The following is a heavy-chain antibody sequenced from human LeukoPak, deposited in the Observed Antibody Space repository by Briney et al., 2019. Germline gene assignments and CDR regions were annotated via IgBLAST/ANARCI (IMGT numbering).Heavy chain of an antibody. J-gene: IGHJ5*02. CDR1: GFSFSSYE. CDR2: ISSGGRTI. V-gene: IGHV3-48*03. D-gene: IGHD3-9*01. CDR3: ARGSDSLTGYYNRNWFDP. Sequence: GGSLRLSCAASGFSFSSYEMNWVRQAPGKGLEGVSFISSGGRTIYYADSVKGRSTISRDNAKNSLYLQVNGLRVEDTAVYYCARGSDSLTGYYNRNWFDPWGQGTLVTVSS.